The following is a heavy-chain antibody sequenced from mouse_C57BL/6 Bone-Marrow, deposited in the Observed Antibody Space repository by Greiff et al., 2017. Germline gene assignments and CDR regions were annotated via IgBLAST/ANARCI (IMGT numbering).Heavy chain of an antibody. CDR1: GYSFTSYY. CDR2: IYPGSGNT. J-gene: IGHJ2*01. V-gene: IGHV1-66*01. CDR3: AGEGGVILFFDD. Sequence: QVQLKQSGPELVKPGASVKISCKASGYSFTSYYIHWVKQRPGQGLEWIGWIYPGSGNTKYNEKFKGKATLTADTSSSTAYMQLSSLTSESSAVYCCAGEGGVILFFDDWGQGTTLTVSS. D-gene: IGHD1-1*02.